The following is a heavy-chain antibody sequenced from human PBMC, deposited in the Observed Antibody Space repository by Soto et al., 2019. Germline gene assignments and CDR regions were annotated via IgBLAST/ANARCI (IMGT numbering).Heavy chain of an antibody. V-gene: IGHV3-9*01. CDR3: AKAPISRHYYYYGMDV. Sequence: GGSLRLSCAASGFTFDDYAMHWVRQVPGKGLEWVSGINWNSGNIGYADSVKGRFTISRDNAKNSLYLQMNSLRAEDTALYYCAKAPISRHYYYYGMDVWGQGTTVTVSS. D-gene: IGHD3-9*01. CDR1: GFTFDDYA. J-gene: IGHJ6*02. CDR2: INWNSGNI.